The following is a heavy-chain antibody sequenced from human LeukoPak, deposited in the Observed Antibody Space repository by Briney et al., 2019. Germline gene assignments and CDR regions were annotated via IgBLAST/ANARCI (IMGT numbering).Heavy chain of an antibody. CDR1: GGSISTDY. CDR3: ARQVSKIAVTGTRVFGTLDY. V-gene: IGHV4-59*08. CDR2: IYYSGST. D-gene: IGHD6-19*01. Sequence: PSEALSLTCAFSGGSISTDYWSWVRQPPGKGLQWIGYIYYSGSTNYNPSLKSRVTISLNTAKNQFSLRLRSVTAADTAVYYCARQVSKIAVTGTRVFGTLDYWGQGTLVTVSS. J-gene: IGHJ4*02.